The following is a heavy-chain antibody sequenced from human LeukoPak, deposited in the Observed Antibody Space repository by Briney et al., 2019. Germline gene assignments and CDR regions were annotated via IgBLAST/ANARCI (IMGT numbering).Heavy chain of an antibody. CDR3: ARVRGKQWLLFDY. CDR2: INWNGGST. Sequence: GGSLRLSCAASGFTFDDYGMSWVRQAPGKGLEWVYGINWNGGSTGYADSVKGLFTISRDNAKNSLYLQMNSLRAEDTALYYCARVRGKQWLLFDYWGQGTLVTVSS. V-gene: IGHV3-20*04. CDR1: GFTFDDYG. D-gene: IGHD6-19*01. J-gene: IGHJ4*02.